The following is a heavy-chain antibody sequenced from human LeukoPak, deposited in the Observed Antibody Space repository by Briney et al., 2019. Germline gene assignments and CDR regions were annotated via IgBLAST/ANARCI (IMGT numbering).Heavy chain of an antibody. J-gene: IGHJ4*02. CDR3: ARVSVSGYGYYYFDY. CDR1: GGSIRSSY. D-gene: IGHD5-12*01. Sequence: PETLSLTCTVSGGSIRSSYWSWIRQPPGKGLEWIGYIYYSGSTKYNPSLKSRVTMSVDTSQNQFSLKLSSVTAADTAVYHCARVSVSGYGYYYFDYWGQGTLVTVSS. CDR2: IYYSGST. V-gene: IGHV4-59*01.